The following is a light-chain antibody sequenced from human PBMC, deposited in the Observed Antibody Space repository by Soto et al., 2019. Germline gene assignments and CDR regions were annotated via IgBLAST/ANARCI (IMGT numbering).Light chain of an antibody. Sequence: EIVLTKSPGTLSLSPGERATLSCRASQSVSSNYLVWYQQRPGQALRLLIYGASSRATGIPGRFSGSGSGTDFALTISRLEPEDFAVYYCQQYSASPSTFGQGTKLEIK. CDR2: GAS. V-gene: IGKV3-20*01. J-gene: IGKJ2*01. CDR1: QSVSSNY. CDR3: QQYSASPST.